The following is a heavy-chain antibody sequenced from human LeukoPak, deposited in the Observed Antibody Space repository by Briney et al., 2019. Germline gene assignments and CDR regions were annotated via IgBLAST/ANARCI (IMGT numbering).Heavy chain of an antibody. V-gene: IGHV1-8*01. CDR3: ARDPCSSTSCYLDY. D-gene: IGHD2-2*01. Sequence: ASVKVSCKASGYTFTSYDINWVRQATGQGLEWMGWMNPNSGNTGYAQKLQGRVTMTTDTSTSTAYMELRSLRSDDTAVYYCARDPCSSTSCYLDYWGQGTLVTVSS. J-gene: IGHJ4*02. CDR1: GYTFTSYD. CDR2: MNPNSGNT.